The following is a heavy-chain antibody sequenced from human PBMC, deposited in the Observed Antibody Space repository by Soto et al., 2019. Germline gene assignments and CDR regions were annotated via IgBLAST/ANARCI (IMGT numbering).Heavy chain of an antibody. Sequence: PSETLSLTCTVSGGSISSSSYYWGWIRQPPGKGLEWIGSIYYSGSTYDNPSLKSRVTISVDTSKNQSHLKLSSVTAADTAVYYCARKMIFGVVIGLDYWGQGALVTVSS. D-gene: IGHD3-3*01. CDR1: GGSISSSSYY. J-gene: IGHJ4*02. CDR2: IYYSGST. CDR3: ARKMIFGVVIGLDY. V-gene: IGHV4-39*01.